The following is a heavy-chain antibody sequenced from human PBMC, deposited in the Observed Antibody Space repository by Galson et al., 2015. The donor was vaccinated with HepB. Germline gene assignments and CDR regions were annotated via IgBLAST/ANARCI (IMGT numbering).Heavy chain of an antibody. CDR2: IYYSGNT. J-gene: IGHJ5*02. CDR1: GASLSPYY. Sequence: LSLTCTVSGASLSPYYWSWIRQPPGKGLEWIGYIYYSGNTYYNPSLESRVTISVDTSKNQFSLKLTSATPADTAVYYCARDHGYSGWFDPWGQGTLVTVSS. V-gene: IGHV4-59*01. D-gene: IGHD5-18*01. CDR3: ARDHGYSGWFDP.